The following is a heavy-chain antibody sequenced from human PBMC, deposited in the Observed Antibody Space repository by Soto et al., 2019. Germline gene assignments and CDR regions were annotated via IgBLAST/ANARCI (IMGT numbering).Heavy chain of an antibody. CDR3: ARNMDYYYGRGSGNGHGV. CDR1: GYTFTAYY. Sequence: QVQLVQSGAEVKEPGDSVRVSCEASGYTFTAYYIHWVRQAPGQGLEWMGWINPKFGDTTYEQDCQGRVSMTRDMSISTVYMELSRLTSDDTAIYYCARNMDYYYGRGSGNGHGVWGQGTTVTVFS. J-gene: IGHJ6*02. CDR2: INPKFGDT. V-gene: IGHV1-2*02. D-gene: IGHD3-10*02.